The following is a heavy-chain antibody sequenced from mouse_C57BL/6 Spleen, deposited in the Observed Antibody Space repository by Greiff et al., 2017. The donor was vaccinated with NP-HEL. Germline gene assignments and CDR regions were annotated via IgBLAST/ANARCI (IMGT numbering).Heavy chain of an antibody. CDR1: GYTFTDYY. CDR3: ARDDYDAY. CDR2: IYPGSGNT. J-gene: IGHJ3*01. D-gene: IGHD2-4*01. V-gene: IGHV1-76*01. Sequence: VKVVESGAELVRPGASVKLSCKASGYTFTDYYINWVKQRPGQGLEWIARIYPGSGNTYYNEKFKGKATLTAEKSSSTAYMQLSSLTSEDSAVYFCARDDYDAYWGQGTLVTVSA.